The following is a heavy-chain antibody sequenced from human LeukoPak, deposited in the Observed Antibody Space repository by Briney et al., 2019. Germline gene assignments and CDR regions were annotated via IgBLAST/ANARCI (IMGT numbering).Heavy chain of an antibody. Sequence: GGSLRLSCAASGFTFSSYSMNWVRQAPGKGLEWVSSISSSSSYIYYAVSVKGRFTISRDNAKNSLYLQMNRLRAEDTAVYYCARDTAVGWSPFDYWGQGTLVTVSS. CDR2: ISSSSSYI. CDR3: ARDTAVGWSPFDY. CDR1: GFTFSSYS. D-gene: IGHD2-15*01. J-gene: IGHJ4*02. V-gene: IGHV3-21*01.